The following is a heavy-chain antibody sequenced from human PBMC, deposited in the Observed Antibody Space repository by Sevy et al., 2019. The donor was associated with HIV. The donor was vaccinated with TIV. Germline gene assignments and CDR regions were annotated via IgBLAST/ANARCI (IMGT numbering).Heavy chain of an antibody. J-gene: IGHJ4*02. CDR1: GGSISSSSYY. D-gene: IGHD6-19*01. Sequence: SETLSLTCSVSGGSISSSSYYWGWIRQPPGKGLEWIGSNYYSGSTYYNPSLKSRVTISVDTSKNQFSLKLSSVTAADTAVYYCARQRIAVAVNLDYWGQGTLVTVSS. CDR2: NYYSGST. V-gene: IGHV4-39*01. CDR3: ARQRIAVAVNLDY.